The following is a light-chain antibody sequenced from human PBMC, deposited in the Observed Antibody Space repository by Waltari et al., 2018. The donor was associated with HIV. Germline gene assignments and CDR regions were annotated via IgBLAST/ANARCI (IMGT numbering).Light chain of an antibody. CDR3: SSYAGSNNVI. V-gene: IGLV2-8*01. Sequence: QSALAQPPSASVSPGQSVTIPCTGTSSDVGGYSYVSWYQQHPGKTPKPMIYEVSKRPSGVPDRFSGSKSGNAASLTVSGLQAEDEADYYCSSYAGSNNVIFGGGTKLTVL. CDR2: EVS. J-gene: IGLJ2*01. CDR1: SSDVGGYSY.